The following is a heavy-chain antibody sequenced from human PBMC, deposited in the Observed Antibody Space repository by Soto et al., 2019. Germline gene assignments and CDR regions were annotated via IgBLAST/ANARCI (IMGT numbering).Heavy chain of an antibody. D-gene: IGHD1-26*01. CDR3: ARDMSGGTYKYYSGMYV. CDR2: ISGSGSPT. J-gene: IGHJ6*02. Sequence: EVQLLESGGGLGQPGVSLRLSCAASGFTFSSYAMTWVRQAPVRGLEWVSAISGSGSPTYYSDSVKGRFTLSRDNSKNTMYLQMNSRRAEDTAVYYCARDMSGGTYKYYSGMYVWGQGTTVTVSS. V-gene: IGHV3-23*01. CDR1: GFTFSSYA.